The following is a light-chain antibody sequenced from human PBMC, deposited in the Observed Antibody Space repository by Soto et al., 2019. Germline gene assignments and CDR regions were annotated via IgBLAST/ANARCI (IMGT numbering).Light chain of an antibody. Sequence: DIQMTQSPSSLSASVGDRVTITCRASQSISTYLHWYQQKPGKAPNLLIYAASTLQSGVPSRFSGSGSGTDFTLTISSLQPEDFATYYCLQHTNFPITFGQGTRLEIK. CDR3: LQHTNFPIT. J-gene: IGKJ5*01. CDR2: AAS. V-gene: IGKV1-39*01. CDR1: QSISTY.